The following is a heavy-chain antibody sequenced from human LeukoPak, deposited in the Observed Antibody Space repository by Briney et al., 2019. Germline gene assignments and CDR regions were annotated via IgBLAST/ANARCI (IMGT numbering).Heavy chain of an antibody. D-gene: IGHD2-2*01. Sequence: HPGRSLRLSCVASGFTLRRYEMYSRPQAPEKGLWWLSYISICGSTIYYADSVKGRFTISRDSAKNSLYLQMNSLRAEDTAVYYCARASTSSNSCYAVWGQGTLVTVSS. J-gene: IGHJ4*02. CDR1: GFTLRRYE. V-gene: IGHV3-48*03. CDR3: ARASTSSNSCYAV. CDR2: ISICGSTI.